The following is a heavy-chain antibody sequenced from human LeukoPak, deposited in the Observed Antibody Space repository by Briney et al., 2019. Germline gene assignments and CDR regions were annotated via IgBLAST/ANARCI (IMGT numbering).Heavy chain of an antibody. V-gene: IGHV3-7*01. D-gene: IGHD5-18*01. J-gene: IGHJ4*02. Sequence: GGSLRLSCAASGFTFSGYWMSWVRQAPGKGLEWVANIKQKGSETFYADSVRGRFTISRDNAKNSQYLQMNSLRVEDTAVYYCARWANSIDYWGQGGLVAVSS. CDR1: GFTFSGYW. CDR3: ARWANSIDY. CDR2: IKQKGSET.